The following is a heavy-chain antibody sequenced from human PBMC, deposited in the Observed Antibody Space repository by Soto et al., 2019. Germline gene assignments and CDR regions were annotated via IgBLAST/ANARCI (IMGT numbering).Heavy chain of an antibody. J-gene: IGHJ4*02. D-gene: IGHD2-15*01. CDR3: ARDGVGYCSGGSCFHSDY. Sequence: ASVKVSCKASGYTFTSYAMHWVRQAPGQRLEWMGWINAGNGNTKYSQKFQGRVTITRDTSVSTAYMELSSLRSEDTAVYYCARDGVGYCSGGSCFHSDYWGQGTLVTVSS. CDR1: GYTFTSYA. CDR2: INAGNGNT. V-gene: IGHV1-3*01.